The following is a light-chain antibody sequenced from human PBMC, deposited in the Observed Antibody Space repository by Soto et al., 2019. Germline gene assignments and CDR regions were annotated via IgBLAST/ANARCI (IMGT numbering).Light chain of an antibody. V-gene: IGLV2-14*03. CDR3: SSYTRRSLYV. J-gene: IGLJ1*01. Sequence: QSALTQPASVSVSPGQSITMSCTGTNTDVGGYAYVSWYPHHAGRAPKLIIYDGSNRPSGVSGRFSGYKFGNTASLTISGHKAEDEGDYYCSSYTRRSLYVFGSGTKVPGL. CDR2: DGS. CDR1: NTDVGGYAY.